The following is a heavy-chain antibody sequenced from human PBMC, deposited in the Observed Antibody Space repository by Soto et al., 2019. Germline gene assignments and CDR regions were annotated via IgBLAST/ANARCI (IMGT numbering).Heavy chain of an antibody. V-gene: IGHV3-23*01. CDR3: AKVRNTVVIGRYFDY. CDR1: GFTFNTYV. CDR2: ISGSGGST. D-gene: IGHD3-22*01. J-gene: IGHJ4*02. Sequence: GGSLRLSCAASGFTFNTYVMNWVRQAPGKGLEWVSTISGSGGSTYYADSVKGRFTISRDNSKNTLYLQMNSLRAEDTAVYYCAKVRNTVVIGRYFDYWGQGTLVTVSS.